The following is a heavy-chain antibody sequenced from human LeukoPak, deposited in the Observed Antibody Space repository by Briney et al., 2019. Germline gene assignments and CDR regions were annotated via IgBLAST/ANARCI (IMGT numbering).Heavy chain of an antibody. CDR1: GGSISCSSYY. D-gene: IGHD3-22*01. J-gene: IGHJ4*02. V-gene: IGHV4-39*01. Sequence: PPETLSLTCTFCGGSISCSSYYWVCIRQPPGKGLEWIGSIYYSGSTYYNPSLKSRVTISLDTCKNQFSLKLSSVTAADTAVYYCATRGASKYYYDSSGYYYDWGQGTLVTVSS. CDR2: IYYSGST. CDR3: ATRGASKYYYDSSGYYYD.